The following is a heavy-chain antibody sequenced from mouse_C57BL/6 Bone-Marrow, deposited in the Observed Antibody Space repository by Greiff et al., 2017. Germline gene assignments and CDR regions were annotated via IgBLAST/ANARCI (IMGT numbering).Heavy chain of an antibody. J-gene: IGHJ2*01. CDR2: IDPENGDT. Sequence: ESGAELVRPGASVKLSCTASGFNIKDDYMHWVKQRPEQGLEWIGWIDPENGDTEYASKFQGKATITADTSSNTAYLQLSSLTSEDTAVYYCTPYYGSRGYWGQGTTLTVSS. D-gene: IGHD1-1*01. V-gene: IGHV14-4*01. CDR3: TPYYGSRGY. CDR1: GFNIKDDY.